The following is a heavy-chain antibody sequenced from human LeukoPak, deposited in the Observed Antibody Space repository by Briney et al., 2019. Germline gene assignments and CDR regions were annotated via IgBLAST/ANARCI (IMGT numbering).Heavy chain of an antibody. CDR2: ISGSGGST. Sequence: PGGTLRLSCAASGFTFSSYGMSWVRQAPGKGLEWVSAISGSGGSTNYADSVKGRLTISRDNSKNTVYLQMNSLRAEDTVVYYCAAGDYYDSSGYWQGAFDIWGQGTMVTVSS. CDR1: GFTFSSYG. CDR3: AAGDYYDSSGYWQGAFDI. D-gene: IGHD3-22*01. V-gene: IGHV3-23*01. J-gene: IGHJ3*02.